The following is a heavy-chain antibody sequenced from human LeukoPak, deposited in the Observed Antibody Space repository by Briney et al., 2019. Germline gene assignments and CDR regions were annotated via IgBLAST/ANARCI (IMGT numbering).Heavy chain of an antibody. Sequence: GGSLRLSCAASGFTFSNYAMSWVRQAPGKGLEWVAIISYDGINKYYPDSVKGRFTISRDNAKNSLYLQMNSLRAEDTAVYYCAIFPLGDWLLSLDYWGQGTLVTVSS. V-gene: IGHV3-33*03. CDR3: AIFPLGDWLLSLDY. J-gene: IGHJ4*02. D-gene: IGHD3/OR15-3a*01. CDR2: ISYDGINK. CDR1: GFTFSNYA.